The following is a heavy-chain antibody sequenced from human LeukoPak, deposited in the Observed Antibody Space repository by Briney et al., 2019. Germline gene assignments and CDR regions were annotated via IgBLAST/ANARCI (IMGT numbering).Heavy chain of an antibody. Sequence: SGGSLRLSCAASGFTFGDYAMSWVRQAPGKGLEWVGFIRTEAYDGATDYGASVKGRFTISRDDSKNIAYLQMNSLNTEDTAVYYCTRTFGYYYFYMDVWGKGTTVIASS. D-gene: IGHD3-16*01. J-gene: IGHJ6*03. CDR3: TRTFGYYYFYMDV. CDR1: GFTFGDYA. V-gene: IGHV3-49*04. CDR2: IRTEAYDGAT.